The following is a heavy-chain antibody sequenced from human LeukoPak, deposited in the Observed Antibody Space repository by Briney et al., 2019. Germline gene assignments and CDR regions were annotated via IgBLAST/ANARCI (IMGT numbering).Heavy chain of an antibody. J-gene: IGHJ3*02. D-gene: IGHD3-3*01. V-gene: IGHV4-31*03. Sequence: SQTLSLTCTVSGGSISSGGYYWSWIRQHPGKGLEWIGYIYYSGSTYYNPSLKSRVTISVDTSKNQFSLKLSSVTAADRAVYYCARGMTGDNYDFWSGYYPSDAFDIWGQGTMVTVSS. CDR2: IYYSGST. CDR1: GGSISSGGYY. CDR3: ARGMTGDNYDFWSGYYPSDAFDI.